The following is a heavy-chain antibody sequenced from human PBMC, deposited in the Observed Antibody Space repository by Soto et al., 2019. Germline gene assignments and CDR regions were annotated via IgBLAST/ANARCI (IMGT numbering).Heavy chain of an antibody. CDR2: INAGNGYT. D-gene: IGHD3-10*01. Sequence: QVQLVQSGAEGKKPGASVKVSCETSGYTFANYPMHWVRQAPGQTLEWMGWINAGNGYTKYSQKFQGRVTITRDTSASIAYMELSSLSSEVTAVYYCARGKIITALDYWGQGTLVTVSS. J-gene: IGHJ4*02. V-gene: IGHV1-3*01. CDR1: GYTFANYP. CDR3: ARGKIITALDY.